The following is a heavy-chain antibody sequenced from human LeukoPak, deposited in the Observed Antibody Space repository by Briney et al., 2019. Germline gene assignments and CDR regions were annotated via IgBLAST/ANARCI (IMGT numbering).Heavy chain of an antibody. J-gene: IGHJ4*02. Sequence: SETLSLTCTVSGGSISSYYWSWIRQPPGKGLEWIGYIYYSGSTNYNPSLKSRVTISVDTSKNQFSLKLSSVTAADTALYYCARLRTAAAVNYFDYWGQGTLVTVSS. CDR2: IYYSGST. V-gene: IGHV4-59*08. CDR1: GGSISSYY. D-gene: IGHD6-13*01. CDR3: ARLRTAAAVNYFDY.